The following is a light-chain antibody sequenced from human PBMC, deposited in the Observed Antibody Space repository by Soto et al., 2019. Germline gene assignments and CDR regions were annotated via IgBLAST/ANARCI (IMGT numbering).Light chain of an antibody. J-gene: IGKJ1*01. V-gene: IGKV1-5*03. CDR1: QTISSW. Sequence: DIQMTQSPSTLSGSVGDRVTITCRASQTISSWLAWYQQKPGKAPKLLIYKASTLKSGVPSRFSGSGSGTEFTLTISSLQPDDFATYYCQHYNSYSEAFGQGTKX. CDR3: QHYNSYSEA. CDR2: KAS.